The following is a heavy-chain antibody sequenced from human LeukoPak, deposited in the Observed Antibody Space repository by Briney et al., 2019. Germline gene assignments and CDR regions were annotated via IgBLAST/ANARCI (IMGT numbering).Heavy chain of an antibody. D-gene: IGHD3-22*01. Sequence: PGGSLRLSCVASGFTFSSYAMGWVRQAPGKGLEWVSAISGSRGSTYYADSAKGRFTISRDNSKNTLYLQMYSLRAEDTPVYYSARVSYHYYDSSGYWEPFDYWGQGTLVTVSS. CDR2: ISGSRGST. V-gene: IGHV3-23*01. J-gene: IGHJ4*02. CDR3: ARVSYHYYDSSGYWEPFDY. CDR1: GFTFSSYA.